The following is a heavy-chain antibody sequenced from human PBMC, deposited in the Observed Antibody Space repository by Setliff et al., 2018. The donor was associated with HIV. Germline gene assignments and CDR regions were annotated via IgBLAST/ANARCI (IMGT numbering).Heavy chain of an antibody. CDR3: AKGAGFYGDYTFDH. Sequence: NPSETLSLTCTVSGPSINIHYWSWIRQSPGKGFEWIGYIYSTGSTNYNPSLQSRVTISMVASGNQFSLKVTSVTAADPAVYYCAKGAGFYGDYTFDHWGQGRQVTVSS. J-gene: IGHJ4*02. D-gene: IGHD4-17*01. V-gene: IGHV4-59*11. CDR2: IYSTGST. CDR1: GPSINIHY.